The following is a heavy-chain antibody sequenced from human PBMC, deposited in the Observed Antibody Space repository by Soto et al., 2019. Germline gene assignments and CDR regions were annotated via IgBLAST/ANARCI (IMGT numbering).Heavy chain of an antibody. J-gene: IGHJ6*02. Sequence: DVQLVESGGGLVQPGRSLRLSCAASGFTFDDYAMHWVRQAPGKGLEWVSGISWNSGSIGYADSVKGRFTISIDNPKNYLYLQMNSLRAEDAALYYCAKAMGQQLVLDYYYGMDVWGQGTTVTVSS. D-gene: IGHD6-13*01. V-gene: IGHV3-9*01. CDR1: GFTFDDYA. CDR2: ISWNSGSI. CDR3: AKAMGQQLVLDYYYGMDV.